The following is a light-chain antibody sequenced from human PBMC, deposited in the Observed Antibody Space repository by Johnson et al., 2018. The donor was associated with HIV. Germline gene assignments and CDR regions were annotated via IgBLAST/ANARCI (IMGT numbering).Light chain of an antibody. CDR2: DNN. Sequence: QSVLSQPPSVSAAPGQKVTISCSGSSSNIGNNYVSWYQQFPGTAPKLLIYDNNKRPSGIPDRFSGSKSGTSATLGITGLQTGDEADYYCGTWDSSLSAAGVFGTGTKVTVL. CDR3: GTWDSSLSAAGV. CDR1: SSNIGNNY. J-gene: IGLJ1*01. V-gene: IGLV1-51*01.